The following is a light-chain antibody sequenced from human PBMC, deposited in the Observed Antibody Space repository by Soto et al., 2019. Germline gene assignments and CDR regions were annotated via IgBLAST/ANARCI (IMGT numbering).Light chain of an antibody. CDR2: EVS. CDR3: SSYAGSNNFV. CDR1: SSDVGGYNY. V-gene: IGLV2-8*01. Sequence: SVLTQPPSASGSPGQSVTISCTGTSSDVGGYNYVSWYQQHPGKAPKLMIYEVSKRPSGVPDRFSGSKSGNTASLTVSGLQAEDEADYYCSSYAGSNNFVFGTGIKVTVL. J-gene: IGLJ1*01.